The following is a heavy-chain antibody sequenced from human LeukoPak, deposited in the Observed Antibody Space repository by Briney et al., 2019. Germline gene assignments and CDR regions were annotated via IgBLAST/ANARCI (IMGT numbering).Heavy chain of an antibody. CDR3: ARVPPLGTVNTLFDY. J-gene: IGHJ4*02. Sequence: GGSLRLSCVASGFTFSSYDIHWVRQAPGKGLEWVAVISSDGSNKYYADSVKGRLAISRDDSKNTVHLQMNSLRVEDTAVYYCARVPPLGTVNTLFDYWGQGTLVTVSS. CDR2: ISSDGSNK. D-gene: IGHD1-14*01. V-gene: IGHV3-30*09. CDR1: GFTFSSYD.